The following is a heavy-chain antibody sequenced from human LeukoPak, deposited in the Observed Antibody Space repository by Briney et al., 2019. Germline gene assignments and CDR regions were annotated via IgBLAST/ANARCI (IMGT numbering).Heavy chain of an antibody. J-gene: IGHJ4*02. D-gene: IGHD3-22*01. CDR2: ISYDGSNK. V-gene: IGHV3-30-3*01. Sequence: PGRSLRLSCAASGVTFSSYAMHWVRQAPGKGLEWVAVISYDGSNKYYAASVKGRFTISRDNSKNTLYLQMNSLRAEDTAVYFCAREANYDGSGYYSRDHYFDYWGQGTLVTVSS. CDR1: GVTFSSYA. CDR3: AREANYDGSGYYSRDHYFDY.